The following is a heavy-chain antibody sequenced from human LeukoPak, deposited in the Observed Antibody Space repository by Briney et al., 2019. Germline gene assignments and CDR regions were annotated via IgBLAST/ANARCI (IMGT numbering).Heavy chain of an antibody. J-gene: IGHJ3*02. CDR3: ARSPRDSSGYYYVGALDI. D-gene: IGHD3-22*01. CDR1: GYTFTTYA. V-gene: IGHV1-18*01. CDR2: ISAYNGNT. Sequence: GASVKVSCKASGYTFTTYAITWVRQAPGQGLEWVGWISAYNGNTNYAQKLQGRVTMTTDTSTSTAYMELRSLKSDDTAVYYCARSPRDSSGYYYVGALDIWGQGTMVTVSS.